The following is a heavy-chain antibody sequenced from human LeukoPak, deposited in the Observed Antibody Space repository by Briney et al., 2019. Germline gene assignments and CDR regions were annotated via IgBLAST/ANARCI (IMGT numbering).Heavy chain of an antibody. Sequence: PGRSLRLSCAASGFTFDDYAMHWVRQAPGKGLEWVSGISWNSGSIGYADSVKGRFTISRDNAKNSLYLQMNSLRAEDTALYYCAKDKGFGGARRGFDYWGQGTLVTVSS. J-gene: IGHJ4*02. V-gene: IGHV3-9*01. D-gene: IGHD3-16*01. CDR1: GFTFDDYA. CDR2: ISWNSGSI. CDR3: AKDKGFGGARRGFDY.